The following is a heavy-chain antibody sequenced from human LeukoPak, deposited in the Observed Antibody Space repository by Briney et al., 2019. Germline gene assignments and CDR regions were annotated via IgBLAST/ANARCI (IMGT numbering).Heavy chain of an antibody. CDR1: GGSISSSSYY. J-gene: IGHJ5*02. CDR2: IYYSGST. V-gene: IGHV4-39*07. CDR3: ARAGDYYDSSGQGYWFDP. Sequence: PSETLSLTCTVSGGSISSSSYYWGWIRQPPGKGLEWIGSIYYSGSTYYNPSLKSRVTISVDTSKNQFSLKLSSVTAADTAVYYCARAGDYYDSSGQGYWFDPWGQGTLVTVSS. D-gene: IGHD3-22*01.